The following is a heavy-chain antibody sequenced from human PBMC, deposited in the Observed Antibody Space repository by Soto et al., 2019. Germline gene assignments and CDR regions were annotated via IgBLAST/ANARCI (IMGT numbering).Heavy chain of an antibody. Sequence: ASVKVSCKASGGTFSSYAISWVRQAPGQGLEWMGGIIPIFGTANYAQKFQGRVTITADESTSTAYMELSSLRSEDTAVYYCARESPTLYSSGFQGNDYWGQGTLVTVSS. D-gene: IGHD6-19*01. V-gene: IGHV1-69*13. J-gene: IGHJ4*02. CDR3: ARESPTLYSSGFQGNDY. CDR2: IIPIFGTA. CDR1: GGTFSSYA.